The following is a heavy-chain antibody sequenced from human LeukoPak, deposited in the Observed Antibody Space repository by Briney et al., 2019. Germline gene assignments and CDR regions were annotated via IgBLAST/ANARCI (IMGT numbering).Heavy chain of an antibody. V-gene: IGHV3-30*18. Sequence: GGSLRLSCAASGFTFSSYDMHWVRQAPGKGLEWVAVISYDGSNKYYADSVKGRFTISRDNSKNTLSLQMHSLRAEDTAVYYCAKSARFCTNDVCYTNYYYGMDVWGQGITVTVSS. D-gene: IGHD2-8*01. CDR1: GFTFSSYD. CDR2: ISYDGSNK. J-gene: IGHJ6*02. CDR3: AKSARFCTNDVCYTNYYYGMDV.